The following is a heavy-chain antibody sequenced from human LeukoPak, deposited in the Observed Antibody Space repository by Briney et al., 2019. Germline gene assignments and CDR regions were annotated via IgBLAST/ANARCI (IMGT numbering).Heavy chain of an antibody. CDR3: AAYYDSSGYISDY. CDR1: GYTFTGYY. Sequence: ASVKVSCKASGYTFTGYYMHWVRQAPGQGLEWMGWINPNSGGTNYAQKFQGRVTTTRDTSISTAYMELSRLRSDDTAVYYCAAYYDSSGYISDYWGQGTLVTVSS. V-gene: IGHV1-2*02. J-gene: IGHJ4*02. CDR2: INPNSGGT. D-gene: IGHD3-22*01.